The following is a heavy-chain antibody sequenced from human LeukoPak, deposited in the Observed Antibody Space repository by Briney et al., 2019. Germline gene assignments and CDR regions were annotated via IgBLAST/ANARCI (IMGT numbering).Heavy chain of an antibody. CDR3: ARDRARTWYFDL. Sequence: PGGSLRLSCAASGFTFSTYAMSWVRQAPGKGLGWVSTISSGGNTYYADSVKGRFTISRDNAKSSLYLQMNSLRAEDTAVYYCARDRARTWYFDLWGRGTLVTVSS. CDR2: ISSGGNT. V-gene: IGHV3-23*01. J-gene: IGHJ2*01. CDR1: GFTFSTYA. D-gene: IGHD1-26*01.